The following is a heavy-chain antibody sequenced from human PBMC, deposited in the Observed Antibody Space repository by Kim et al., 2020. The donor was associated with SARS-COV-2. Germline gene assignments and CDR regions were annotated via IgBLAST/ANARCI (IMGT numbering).Heavy chain of an antibody. J-gene: IGHJ6*02. CDR2: IWYDGSNK. CDR3: ARAFTIFGVVMTYYYYGMDV. V-gene: IGHV3-33*01. D-gene: IGHD3-3*01. CDR1: GFTFSSYG. Sequence: GGSLRLSCAASGFTFSSYGMHWVRQAPGKGLEWVAVIWYDGSNKYYADSVKGRFTISRDNSKNTLYLQMNSLRAEDTAVYYCARAFTIFGVVMTYYYYGMDVWGQGTTVTVSS.